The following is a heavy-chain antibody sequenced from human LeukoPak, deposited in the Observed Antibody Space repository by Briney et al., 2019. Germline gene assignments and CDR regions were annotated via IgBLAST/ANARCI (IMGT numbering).Heavy chain of an antibody. J-gene: IGHJ4*02. Sequence: KASETLSLTCTVSGGSIIGSYWTWIRQSPGGGLEYIGYIYNTVDVNYSPSLKSRVTISIDMSRSQFSLRLKSVTAADTAICYCARSRNYDSTGYNPTYYFDSWGQGALVTVSS. CDR1: GGSIIGSY. V-gene: IGHV4-59*01. CDR2: IYNTVDV. D-gene: IGHD3-22*01. CDR3: ARSRNYDSTGYNPTYYFDS.